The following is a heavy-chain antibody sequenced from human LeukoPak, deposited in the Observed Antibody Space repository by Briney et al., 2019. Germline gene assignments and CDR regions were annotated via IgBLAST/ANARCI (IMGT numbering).Heavy chain of an antibody. CDR1: GGSISSSSYY. D-gene: IGHD3-22*01. J-gene: IGHJ4*02. CDR2: IYYSGST. V-gene: IGHV4-39*01. Sequence: SETLSLTCTVSGGSISSSSYYWGWIRQPPGKGLEWIGSIYYSGSTYYNPSLKSRVTISADTSKNQFSLKLSSVTAADTAVYYCASRGHYYDSSGPGVGYWGQGTLVTVSS. CDR3: ASRGHYYDSSGPGVGY.